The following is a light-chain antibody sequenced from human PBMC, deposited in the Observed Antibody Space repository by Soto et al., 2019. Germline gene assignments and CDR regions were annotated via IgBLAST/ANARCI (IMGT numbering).Light chain of an antibody. Sequence: EIMMTQSPATLSVSPGDRATLSCRASQSVSSNLAWYQHKVGQAPRLVIYGASTRATGTPARFSGTGSGTEFTLTISSLQSEDFALYFCQQYNEWPRTFGQGTKVDIK. CDR1: QSVSSN. V-gene: IGKV3-15*01. J-gene: IGKJ1*01. CDR3: QQYNEWPRT. CDR2: GAS.